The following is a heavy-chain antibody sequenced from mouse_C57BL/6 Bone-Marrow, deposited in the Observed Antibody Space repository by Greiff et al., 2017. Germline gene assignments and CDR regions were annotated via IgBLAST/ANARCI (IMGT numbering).Heavy chain of an antibody. J-gene: IGHJ4*01. Sequence: VQLQQPGAELVRPGSSVKLSCKASGYTFTSYWMHWVKQRPIQGLEWIGNIDPSDSDTHYNQKFKDKATLTVDKSSSTAYMQLSSLTSEDSAVYYCARGNYYGSSYYYAKDYWGQGTSVTVSS. CDR2: IDPSDSDT. CDR1: GYTFTSYW. CDR3: ARGNYYGSSYYYAKDY. D-gene: IGHD1-1*01. V-gene: IGHV1-52*01.